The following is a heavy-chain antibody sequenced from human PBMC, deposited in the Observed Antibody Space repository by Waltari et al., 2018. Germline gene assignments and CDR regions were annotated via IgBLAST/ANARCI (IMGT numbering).Heavy chain of an antibody. V-gene: IGHV3-15*01. D-gene: IGHD5-12*01. CDR1: GFSFSDAW. CDR3: TTDRRRGYDPQFDY. J-gene: IGHJ4*02. CDR2: IRSKADGGTI. Sequence: EVQLVESGGGLVKPGGSLRLSCAASGFSFSDAWMSWVRLAPGKGLEWVGRIRSKADGGTIDYAAPVKGRLTISRDDSKTTLYMQLNSLKDEDTAVYYCTTDRRRGYDPQFDYWGQGTLVTVSS.